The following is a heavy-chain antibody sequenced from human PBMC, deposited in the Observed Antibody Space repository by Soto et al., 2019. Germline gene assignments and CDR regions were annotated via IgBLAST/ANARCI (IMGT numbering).Heavy chain of an antibody. Sequence: QVQLQESGPGLVKPSQTLSLTCTVSGGSISSGNYYWSWIRQPPGKGRGWIGFISYSGTTHYSASLRSRVSISVDTSKNQFSLDLSSVTAADTAVYYCATRGTPVTGLYDFDYWGQGTLVTVAS. D-gene: IGHD4-17*01. CDR1: GGSISSGNYY. J-gene: IGHJ4*02. CDR3: ATRGTPVTGLYDFDY. V-gene: IGHV4-30-4*01. CDR2: ISYSGTT.